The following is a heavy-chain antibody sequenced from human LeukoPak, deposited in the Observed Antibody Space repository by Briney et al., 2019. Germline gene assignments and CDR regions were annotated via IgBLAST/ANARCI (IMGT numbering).Heavy chain of an antibody. CDR1: GGSFSGYY. CDR2: INHSGST. Sequence: SETLSLTCAVYGGSFSGYYWSWIRQPPGKGLEWIGEINHSGSTNYNPSLKSRVTISVDTSKNQFSLKLSSVTAADTAVYYCARRFIPARPRNHNLDYWGQGIMVTVSS. V-gene: IGHV4-34*01. J-gene: IGHJ4*02. CDR3: ARRFIPARPRNHNLDY. D-gene: IGHD6-6*01.